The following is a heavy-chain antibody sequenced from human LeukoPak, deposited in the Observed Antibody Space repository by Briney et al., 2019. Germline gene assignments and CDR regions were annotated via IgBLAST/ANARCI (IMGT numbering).Heavy chain of an antibody. CDR3: ARGGVEANSEGIDS. V-gene: IGHV4-39*07. CDR2: IFHVGST. CDR1: GGSITTPKYF. D-gene: IGHD3-10*01. J-gene: IGHJ4*02. Sequence: KPSETLSLTCTASGGSITTPKYFWDWLRQSPGKGPEWIGGIFHVGSTHYSPSLKSRVTMSIDTSKNQFSLTLTSLTAADTGIYYCARGGVEANSEGIDSWGQGILVTVSS.